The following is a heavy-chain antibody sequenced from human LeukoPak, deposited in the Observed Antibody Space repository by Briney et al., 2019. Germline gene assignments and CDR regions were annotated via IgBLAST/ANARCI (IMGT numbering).Heavy chain of an antibody. D-gene: IGHD1-26*01. CDR3: ARHEYSGSYYGLSWFDP. CDR2: IYYSGST. Sequence: SETLSLTCTTSGGSISSSGYYWGWIRQPPGKGLEWIASIYYSGSTYYNPSLKSRVTISVDTSKNQLSLKLSSLTAADTAVYYCARHEYSGSYYGLSWFDPWGQGTLVTVSS. CDR1: GGSISSSGYY. V-gene: IGHV4-39*01. J-gene: IGHJ5*02.